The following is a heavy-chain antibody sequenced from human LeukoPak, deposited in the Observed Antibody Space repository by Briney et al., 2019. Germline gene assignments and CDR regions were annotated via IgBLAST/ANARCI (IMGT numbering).Heavy chain of an antibody. J-gene: IGHJ4*02. V-gene: IGHV3-48*02. CDR2: ITASGTAM. CDR3: ARRGSSGYSDLDY. Sequence: GGSLRLSCAASGFTFSSYWMHWVRQAPGKGLEWVSHITASGTAMFYADSVKGRFTISRDNAKNSLYLQMNSLRDEDTAVYYCARRGSSGYSDLDYWGQGTLVTVSS. CDR1: GFTFSSYW. D-gene: IGHD3-22*01.